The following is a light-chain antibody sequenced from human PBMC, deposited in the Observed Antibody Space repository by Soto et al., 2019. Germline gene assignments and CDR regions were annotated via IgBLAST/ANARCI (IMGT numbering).Light chain of an antibody. CDR2: AAS. J-gene: IGKJ1*01. CDR3: RHPKWS. Sequence: IPLTQSPSSLSASVGDRVTITCRASQDMSGYLAWYQQKPGKAPQLLIYAASALQTGVPSRFSVSVSGTDLSLTSTRRQVEDFATYSSRHPKWSFGEGTTVEI. V-gene: IGKV1-9*01. CDR1: QDMSGY.